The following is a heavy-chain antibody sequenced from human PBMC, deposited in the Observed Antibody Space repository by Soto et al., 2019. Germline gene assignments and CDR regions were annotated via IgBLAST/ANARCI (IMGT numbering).Heavy chain of an antibody. CDR3: ARDPPGPSHSGVL. Sequence: SETLSLTCTVSGGSISSGGYSWSWIRQSPEKGLEWLGCIYPTGSTYYHPSLKRRVTISIDTSRNQFSLNLTPVTAAEAAVYYCARDPPGPSHSGVLWGQGTMVTVSS. D-gene: IGHD1-26*01. V-gene: IGHV4-30-2*06. CDR1: GGSISSGGYS. J-gene: IGHJ4*03. CDR2: IYPTGST.